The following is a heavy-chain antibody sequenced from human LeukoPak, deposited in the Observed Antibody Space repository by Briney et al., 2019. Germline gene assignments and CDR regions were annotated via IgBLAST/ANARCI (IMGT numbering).Heavy chain of an antibody. CDR3: ARWDGYNYFDY. D-gene: IGHD5-24*01. CDR1: GYTFTGYY. J-gene: IGHJ4*02. V-gene: IGHV1-2*04. CDR2: INPNSGGT. Sequence: GASVKVSYKASGYTFTGYYMHWVRQAPGQGVEWMGWINPNSGGTNYAQKFQGWVTITRDTSISTAYMELRSLRSDDTAVYYCARWDGYNYFDYWGQGTLVTVSS.